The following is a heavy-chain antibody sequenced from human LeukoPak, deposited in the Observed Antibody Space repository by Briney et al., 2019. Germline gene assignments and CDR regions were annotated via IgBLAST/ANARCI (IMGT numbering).Heavy chain of an antibody. CDR1: GGTFSSYA. Sequence: ASVKVSCKASGGTFSSYAISWVRQAPGQGLEWMGGIIPIFGTANYAQKFQGRVTITADESTSTAYMELSSLRSEDTAVYYCAQSDPAAGYQTLEYYFDYWGQGTLVTVSS. V-gene: IGHV1-69*13. J-gene: IGHJ4*02. CDR3: AQSDPAAGYQTLEYYFDY. D-gene: IGHD6-13*01. CDR2: IIPIFGTA.